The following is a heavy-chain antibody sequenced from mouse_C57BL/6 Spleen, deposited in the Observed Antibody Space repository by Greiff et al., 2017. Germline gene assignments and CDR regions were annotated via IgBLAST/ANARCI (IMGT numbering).Heavy chain of an antibody. D-gene: IGHD1-1*01. J-gene: IGHJ4*01. CDR1: GYTFTDYN. CDR3: ARWPQVLRYYAIDY. Sequence: EVQLQQSGPELVKPGASVKIPCKASGYTFTDYNMDWVKQSHGKSLEWIGDINPNNGGTIYNQKFKGKATLTVDKSSSTAYMDLRSLTSEDTAVYYCARWPQVLRYYAIDYWGQGTSVTVSS. CDR2: INPNNGGT. V-gene: IGHV1-18*01.